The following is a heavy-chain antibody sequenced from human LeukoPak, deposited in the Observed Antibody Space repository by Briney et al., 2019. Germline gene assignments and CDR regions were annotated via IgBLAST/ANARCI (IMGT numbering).Heavy chain of an antibody. CDR2: IYYSGST. J-gene: IGHJ6*03. CDR3: ARRWAEGYYYYMDV. Sequence: SETLSLTCTVSGGSISSSSYYWGWIRQPPGKGLEWIGSIYYSGSTYYNPSHKSRVTISVDTSKNQFSLKLSSVTAADTAVYYCARRWAEGYYYYMDVWGKGTTVTVSS. CDR1: GGSISSSSYY. V-gene: IGHV4-39*07. D-gene: IGHD1-26*01.